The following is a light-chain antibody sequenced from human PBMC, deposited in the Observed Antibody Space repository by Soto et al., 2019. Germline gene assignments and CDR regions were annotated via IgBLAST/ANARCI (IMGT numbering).Light chain of an antibody. V-gene: IGKV3D-20*02. CDR1: QTVRNNY. Sequence: EFVLTQSPGTLSLSPGERATLSCRASQTVRNNYLAWYQQKPGQAPRLLIYDASSRATGIPDRFSGGGSGTDFTLTISRLEPEDFATYYCLQSYSTPLSFGGGTKVEIK. CDR2: DAS. J-gene: IGKJ4*01. CDR3: LQSYSTPLS.